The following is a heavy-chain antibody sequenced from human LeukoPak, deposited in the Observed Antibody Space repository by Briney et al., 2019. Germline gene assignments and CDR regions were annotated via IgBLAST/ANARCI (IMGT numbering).Heavy chain of an antibody. CDR3: ARDPILPVLRWRLPFAHWYFDL. V-gene: IGHV3-11*05. J-gene: IGHJ2*01. CDR1: GFTFSEYY. CDR2: ITSSSGYT. D-gene: IGHD2-21*02. Sequence: GGSLRLSCAASGFTFSEYYMSWIRQAPGKRLEWVSFITSSSGYTNYADSVKGRFTISRDDAKNSLYLQMSSLRAEDTAVYYCARDPILPVLRWRLPFAHWYFDLCGRGTLVTVSS.